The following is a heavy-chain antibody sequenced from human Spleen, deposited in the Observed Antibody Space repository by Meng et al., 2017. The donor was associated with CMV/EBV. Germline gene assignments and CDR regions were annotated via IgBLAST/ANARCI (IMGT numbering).Heavy chain of an antibody. CDR3: ARDQTIVGGTEFDY. CDR2: ISAHNEDT. CDR1: GFSLSTFG. J-gene: IGHJ4*02. V-gene: IGHV1-18*01. D-gene: IGHD1-26*01. Sequence: SGFSLSTFGISWVRQAPGQGLEWMGWISAHNEDTKYVEKFQGRVRMTTDTSTSTAYMNLWSLTSDDTAVYYCARDQTIVGGTEFDYWGQGTLVTVSS.